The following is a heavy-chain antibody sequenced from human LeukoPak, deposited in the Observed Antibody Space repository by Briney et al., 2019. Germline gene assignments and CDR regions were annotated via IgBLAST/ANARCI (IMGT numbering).Heavy chain of an antibody. V-gene: IGHV4-30-4*01. CDR1: GGSISSGDYY. CDR2: IYYSGST. J-gene: IGHJ6*02. Sequence: SETLSLTCTVSGGSISSGDYYWSWIRQPPGKGLEWIGYIYYSGSTYYNPSLKSRVTISIDTSKNRFSLELSSVTAADTAVYYCARRADYPTESYYYYYGMDLWGQGTTVTVSS. D-gene: IGHD2-21*01. CDR3: ARRADYPTESYYYYYGMDL.